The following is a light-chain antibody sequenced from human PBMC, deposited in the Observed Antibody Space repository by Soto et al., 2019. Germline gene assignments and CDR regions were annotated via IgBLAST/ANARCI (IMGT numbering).Light chain of an antibody. CDR3: QQYNNWPPWT. CDR1: QSVSSN. V-gene: IGKV3-15*01. Sequence: EIVMTQSPATLSVSPGERATLSCRASQSVSSNLAWYQQKPGQAPRLLIYAASTRATGIPARFSGGGSGTEFTLTISSLQSEDFAVYYCQQYNNWPPWTFGQGTKVETK. CDR2: AAS. J-gene: IGKJ1*01.